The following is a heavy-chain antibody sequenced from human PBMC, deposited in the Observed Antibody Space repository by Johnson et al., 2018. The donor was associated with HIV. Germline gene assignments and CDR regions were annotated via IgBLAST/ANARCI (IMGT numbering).Heavy chain of an antibody. D-gene: IGHD5-12*01. CDR2: ISGSGGST. V-gene: IGHV3-23*04. J-gene: IGHJ3*02. CDR1: GFTFSSYA. Sequence: VQLVESGGGVVRPGRSLRLSCAASGFTFSSYAMSWVRQAPGKGLEWVSAISGSGGSTYYAYSVKGRFTISRDNSKNTLYLQMNSLRAEDTAVYYCAKDFGYPRARDAFDIWGQGTMVTVSS. CDR3: AKDFGYPRARDAFDI.